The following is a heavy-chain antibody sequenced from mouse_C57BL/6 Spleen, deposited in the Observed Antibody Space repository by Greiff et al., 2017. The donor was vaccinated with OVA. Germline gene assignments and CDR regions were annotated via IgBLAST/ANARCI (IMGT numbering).Heavy chain of an antibody. CDR1: GFTFSSYG. Sequence: DVMLVESGGDLVKPGGSLKLSCAASGFTFSSYGMSWVRQTPDKRLEWVATISSGGSYTYYPDSVKGRFTISRDNAKNTLYLQMSSLKSEDTAMYYCERHQLTGTSWFADWGQGTLVTVSA. D-gene: IGHD4-1*01. CDR2: ISSGGSYT. J-gene: IGHJ3*01. CDR3: ERHQLTGTSWFAD. V-gene: IGHV5-6*02.